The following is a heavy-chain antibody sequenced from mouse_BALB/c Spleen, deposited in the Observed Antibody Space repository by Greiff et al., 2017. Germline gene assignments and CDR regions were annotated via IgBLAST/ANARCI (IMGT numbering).Heavy chain of an antibody. D-gene: IGHD2-1*01. CDR3: ARSRGNYVDYYAMDY. J-gene: IGHJ4*01. CDR2: IHYSGST. CDR1: GYSITSGYS. V-gene: IGHV3-1*02. Sequence: DVKLVESGPDLVKPSQSLSLTCTVTGYSITSGYSWHWIRQFPGNKLEWMGYIHYSGSTNYNPSLKSRISITRDTSKNQFFLQLNSVTTEDTATYYCARSRGNYVDYYAMDYWGQGTSVTVSS.